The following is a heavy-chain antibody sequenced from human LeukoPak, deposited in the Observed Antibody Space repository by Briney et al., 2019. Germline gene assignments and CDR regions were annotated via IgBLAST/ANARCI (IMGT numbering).Heavy chain of an antibody. J-gene: IGHJ4*02. CDR2: TSGSGSSP. CDR3: VKENYGNYFDY. D-gene: IGHD1-7*01. V-gene: IGHV3-23*01. CDR1: GFTFSSYG. Sequence: GGSLRLSCAASGFTFSSYGMNWVRQAPGKGLEWVSATSGSGSSPNYSDSVKGRFTISRDNSKNTLYLQMSSLRAEDTAVYYCVKENYGNYFDYWGQGTLVTVSS.